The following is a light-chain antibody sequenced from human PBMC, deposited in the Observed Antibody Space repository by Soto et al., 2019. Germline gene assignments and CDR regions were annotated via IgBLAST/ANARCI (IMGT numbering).Light chain of an antibody. J-gene: IGLJ1*01. V-gene: IGLV2-8*01. CDR1: SSDVGGYNY. CDR2: EVS. CDR3: SSYSGTNYQYV. Sequence: QSVLTQPPSASGSFGQSVTISCTGTSSDVGGYNYVSWYQQHPGKAPKLMIYEVSERPSGVPDRFSGSKSGNTASLTVSGLQADDEADYYCSSYSGTNYQYVFGTGTKLTVL.